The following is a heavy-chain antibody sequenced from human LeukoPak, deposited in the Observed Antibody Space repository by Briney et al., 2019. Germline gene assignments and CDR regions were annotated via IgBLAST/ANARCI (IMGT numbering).Heavy chain of an antibody. Sequence: GGSLRVSCAASGFTFGSYSMNWVRQAPGKGLEWVSSISSSSDYIYYADSVKGRFTISRDNARDSLYLQMNSLRAEDTAVYYCAARISGYVYYYMDVWGKGTTVTVSS. CDR2: ISSSSDYI. D-gene: IGHD5-12*01. V-gene: IGHV3-21*01. CDR3: AARISGYVYYYMDV. J-gene: IGHJ6*03. CDR1: GFTFGSYS.